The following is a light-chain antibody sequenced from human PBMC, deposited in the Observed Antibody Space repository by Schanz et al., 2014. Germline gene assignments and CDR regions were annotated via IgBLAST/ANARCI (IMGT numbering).Light chain of an antibody. CDR1: SSDVGGYNY. CDR2: DVS. CDR3: SSYAGSINWV. V-gene: IGLV2-8*01. Sequence: QSALTQPPSASGSPGQSVTISCTGTSSDVGGYNYVSWYQQHPGKAPKLMIYDVSDRPSGVSNRFSGFKSDNTASLTVSGLQAEDEADYYCSSYAGSINWVFGGGTKLTVL. J-gene: IGLJ3*02.